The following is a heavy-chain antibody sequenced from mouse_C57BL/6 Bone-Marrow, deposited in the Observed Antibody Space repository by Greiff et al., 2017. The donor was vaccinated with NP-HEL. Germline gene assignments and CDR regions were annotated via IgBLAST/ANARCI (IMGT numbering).Heavy chain of an antibody. CDR3: ARDNRNAMDY. Sequence: EVKLVESGGGLVKPGGFLKLPCAVSGFTFSSYAMSWVRQTPEKRLEWVATISDGGSYTYYPDNVKGRFTISRDTAKNNLYLQMSHLKSEETSMYYCARDNRNAMDYWGQGTSVTVSS. J-gene: IGHJ4*01. CDR2: ISDGGSYT. CDR1: GFTFSSYA. V-gene: IGHV5-4*01.